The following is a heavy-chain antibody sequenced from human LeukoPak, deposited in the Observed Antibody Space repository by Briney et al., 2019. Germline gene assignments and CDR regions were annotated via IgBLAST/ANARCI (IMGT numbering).Heavy chain of an antibody. CDR2: ISGSGGST. CDR1: GFTFSSYA. V-gene: IGHV3-23*01. Sequence: GGSLRLSCAASGFTFSSYAMSWVRQAPGKGLEWVSAISGSGGSTYYADSVKVRFTISRDNSKNTLYLQMNSLRAEDTAVYYCAKGGGDFWSGYSTNWFDPWGQGTLVTVSS. D-gene: IGHD3-3*01. J-gene: IGHJ5*02. CDR3: AKGGGDFWSGYSTNWFDP.